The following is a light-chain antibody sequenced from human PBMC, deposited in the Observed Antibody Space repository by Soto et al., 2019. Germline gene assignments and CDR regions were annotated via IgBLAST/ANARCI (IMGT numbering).Light chain of an antibody. V-gene: IGKV3-20*01. Sequence: EIVLTQSPGTLSLSPGERATLSCRASQSVSSSYLAWYQQKPGQAPRLLIYGASSRATGIPDRFSGSGSGTDFTLTISRLEPEDSAVYYCQHYGSSLWTFGQGIKVEIK. CDR3: QHYGSSLWT. CDR2: GAS. CDR1: QSVSSSY. J-gene: IGKJ1*01.